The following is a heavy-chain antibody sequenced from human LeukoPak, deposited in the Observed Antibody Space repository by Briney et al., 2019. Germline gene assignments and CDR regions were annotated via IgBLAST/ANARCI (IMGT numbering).Heavy chain of an antibody. CDR2: IKQDGSEK. CDR1: GFTFSSYW. CDR3: ARDYDHSFDY. J-gene: IGHJ4*02. D-gene: IGHD3-3*01. Sequence: PGGSLRLSCAAPGFTFSSYWMSRVRQAPGKGLEWVANIKQDGSEKYYVDSVKGRFTISRDNAKNSLYLQMNSLRAEDTAVYYCARDYDHSFDYWGQGILVTVSS. V-gene: IGHV3-7*01.